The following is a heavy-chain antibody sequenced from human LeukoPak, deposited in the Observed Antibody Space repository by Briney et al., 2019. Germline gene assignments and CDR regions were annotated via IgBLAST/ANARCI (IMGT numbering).Heavy chain of an antibody. CDR3: ARGVLNPQLFGY. D-gene: IGHD2-21*01. V-gene: IGHV3-7*01. CDR2: IRQDGSQK. Sequence: GGSLRLSCAASGFTFSSFWMSWVRQAPGKGLEWVATIRQDGSQKYYVDSVKGRFTISRDNAKNSVYLQMNSLRVEDTAVYYCARGVLNPQLFGYWGQGTLVTVSS. J-gene: IGHJ4*02. CDR1: GFTFSSFW.